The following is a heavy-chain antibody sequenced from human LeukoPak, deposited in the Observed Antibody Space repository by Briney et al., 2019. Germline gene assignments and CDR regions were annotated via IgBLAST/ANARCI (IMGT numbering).Heavy chain of an antibody. J-gene: IGHJ4*02. CDR3: VTNFDSSGYFGY. CDR2: VNTNTGNP. D-gene: IGHD3-22*01. CDR1: GYTFTRNT. V-gene: IGHV7-4-1*01. Sequence: ASVKVSCKASGYTFTRNTINWVRQAPGQGLEWMGWVNTNTGNPTYAQGFTGRFVFSSDTSVSTAYLQIGSLKAEDTGVYYCVTNFDSSGYFGYWGQGTLVTVSS.